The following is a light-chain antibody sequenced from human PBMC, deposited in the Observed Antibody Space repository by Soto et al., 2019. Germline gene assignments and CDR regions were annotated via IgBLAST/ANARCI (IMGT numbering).Light chain of an antibody. J-gene: IGKJ1*01. CDR3: QHYNSWPRT. CDR1: QSVSSN. V-gene: IGKV3-15*01. Sequence: EIVMTQSPATLSVSPGERATLSCRASQSVSSNLAWYQQKPGQAPRLLIYGASTRATGIPARFSGSRSGTEFTLTISSLQSEDFAVYYCQHYNSWPRTFGQGTKVEI. CDR2: GAS.